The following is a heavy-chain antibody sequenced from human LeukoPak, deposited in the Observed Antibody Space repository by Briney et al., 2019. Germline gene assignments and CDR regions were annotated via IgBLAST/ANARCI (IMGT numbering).Heavy chain of an antibody. Sequence: PSETLSLTCTVSGGSISSGDYYWSWIRQPPGKGLEWIGYISYSGSTYYNPSLKSRVTISVDTSKNQFSLKLSSVTAADTAVYYCARVAQSITMIVAHPEAFDIWGQGTMVTVSS. CDR1: GGSISSGDYY. CDR3: ARVAQSITMIVAHPEAFDI. J-gene: IGHJ3*02. V-gene: IGHV4-30-4*02. D-gene: IGHD3-22*01. CDR2: ISYSGST.